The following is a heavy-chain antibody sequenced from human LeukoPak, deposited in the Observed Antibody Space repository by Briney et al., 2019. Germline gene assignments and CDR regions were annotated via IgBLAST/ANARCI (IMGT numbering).Heavy chain of an antibody. V-gene: IGHV1-8*02. CDR3: ARSRSYPDY. CDR2: MNPNSGNT. J-gene: IGHJ4*02. D-gene: IGHD1-26*01. Sequence: ASVKVSCKASGGTFSSYAISWVRQAPGQGLEWMGWMNPNSGNTGYAQKFQGRVTMTRNTSISTAYMELSSLRSEDTAVYYCARSRSYPDYWGQGTLVTVSS. CDR1: GGTFSSYA.